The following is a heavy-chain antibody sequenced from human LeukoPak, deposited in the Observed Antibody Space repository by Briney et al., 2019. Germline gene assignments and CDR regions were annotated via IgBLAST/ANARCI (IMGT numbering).Heavy chain of an antibody. Sequence: SETLSLTCTVSGGSISSYYWCWFRPPPGKGPEGLGYFNYSGSTNYNPSLKSRVTISVDTSKNQFSLKLSSVTAADTAVYYCARVQVITSYNYYYYYMDVWGKGTTVTVSS. CDR1: GGSISSYY. V-gene: IGHV4-59*01. D-gene: IGHD3-10*01. J-gene: IGHJ6*03. CDR3: ARVQVITSYNYYYYYMDV. CDR2: FNYSGST.